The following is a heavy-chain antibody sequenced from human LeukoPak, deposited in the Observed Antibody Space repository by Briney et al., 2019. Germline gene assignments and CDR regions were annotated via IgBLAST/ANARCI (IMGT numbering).Heavy chain of an antibody. CDR2: ISTSGDIT. Sequence: GGSLRLSCAASGFTFSKHGMNWVRQAPGKGLEWVSGISTSGDITYYADSVKGGFTISRDNSKNTLYLEVISLTAEDTAVYYCAKDDAWLRFGEWSQGTLVTVSS. V-gene: IGHV3-23*01. D-gene: IGHD3-10*01. CDR1: GFTFSKHG. CDR3: AKDDAWLRFGE. J-gene: IGHJ4*02.